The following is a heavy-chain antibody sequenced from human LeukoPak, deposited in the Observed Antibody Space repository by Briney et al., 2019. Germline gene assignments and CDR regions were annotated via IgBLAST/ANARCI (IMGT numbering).Heavy chain of an antibody. CDR3: ARLGYCSSTSCPKGPFDY. D-gene: IGHD2-2*01. CDR1: GGSFSDYY. Sequence: SETLSLTCAVYGGSFSDYYWSWIRQPPGKGLEWIGEINHSGSTNYNPSLKSRVTISVDTSKKQFSLKVTSVTAADTAVYYCARLGYCSSTSCPKGPFDYWGQGTLVTVSS. J-gene: IGHJ4*02. V-gene: IGHV4-34*01. CDR2: INHSGST.